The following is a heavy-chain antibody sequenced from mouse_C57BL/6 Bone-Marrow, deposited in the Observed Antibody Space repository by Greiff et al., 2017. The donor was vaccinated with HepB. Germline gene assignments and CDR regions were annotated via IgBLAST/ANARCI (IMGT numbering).Heavy chain of an antibody. J-gene: IGHJ2*01. Sequence: EVQLVESGPGLVKPSQSLSLTCSVTGYSITSGYYWNWIRQFPGNKLEWMGYISYDGSNNYNPSLKNRISITRDTSKNQFFLKLNSVTTEDTATYYCARHLWDYFDYWGQGTTLTVSS. V-gene: IGHV3-6*01. CDR1: GYSITSGYY. CDR3: ARHLWDYFDY. CDR2: ISYDGSN. D-gene: IGHD1-1*01.